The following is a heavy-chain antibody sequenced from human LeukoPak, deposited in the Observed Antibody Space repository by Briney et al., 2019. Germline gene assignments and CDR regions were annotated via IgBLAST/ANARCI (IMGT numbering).Heavy chain of an antibody. CDR2: IRQDGSQK. Sequence: ETLSLTCTVSGGSVSRSPYYWGWIRQPPGKGLEWVATIRQDGSQKYYVDSVKGRFTISRDNAKNSLYLQMNSLRAEDTAVYYCARESGSVTSEVDFDYWGQGTLVTVSS. V-gene: IGHV3-7*01. J-gene: IGHJ4*02. CDR1: GGSVSRSPYY. CDR3: ARESGSVTSEVDFDY. D-gene: IGHD4-17*01.